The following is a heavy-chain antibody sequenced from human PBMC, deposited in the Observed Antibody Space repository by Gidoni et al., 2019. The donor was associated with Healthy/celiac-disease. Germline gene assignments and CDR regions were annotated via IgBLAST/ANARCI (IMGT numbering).Heavy chain of an antibody. D-gene: IGHD6-19*01. V-gene: IGHV1-2*04. CDR1: GYTFTGYY. Sequence: QVQLVQSGAEVKKPGASVKVSCTASGYTFTGYYMHWVRQAPGQGLEWMGWINPNSGGTNYAQKFQGWVTMTRDTSISTAYMELSRLRSDDTAVYYCARARLAVAGLNWFDPWGQGTLVTVSS. J-gene: IGHJ5*02. CDR3: ARARLAVAGLNWFDP. CDR2: INPNSGGT.